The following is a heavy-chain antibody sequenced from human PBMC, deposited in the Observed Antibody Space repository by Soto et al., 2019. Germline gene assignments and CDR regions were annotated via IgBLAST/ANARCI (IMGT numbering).Heavy chain of an antibody. CDR3: ARSYRRYCSGGSCYSYYYYYMDV. J-gene: IGHJ6*03. CDR2: IYYSGST. CDR1: GGSISSYY. V-gene: IGHV4-59*01. D-gene: IGHD2-15*01. Sequence: QVQLQESGPGLVKPSETLSLTCTVSGGSISSYYWSWIRQPPGKGLEWIGYIYYSGSTNYNPSLKSRVTISVDTSKNQFSLKLSSVTAADTAVYYCARSYRRYCSGGSCYSYYYYYMDVWGKGTTVIVSS.